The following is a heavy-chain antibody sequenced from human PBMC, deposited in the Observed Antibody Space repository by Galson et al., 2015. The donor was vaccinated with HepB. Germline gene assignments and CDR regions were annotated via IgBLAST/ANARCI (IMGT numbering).Heavy chain of an antibody. Sequence: SVKVSCKASGYTFTSYDINWVRQATGQGLEWMGWMNPNSGNTGYAQKFQGRVTMTRNTSISTAYMELSSLRSEDTAVYYCASAILRYYYMDVWGKGTTVTVSS. CDR2: MNPNSGNT. V-gene: IGHV1-8*01. J-gene: IGHJ6*03. D-gene: IGHD2-15*01. CDR3: ASAILRYYYMDV. CDR1: GYTFTSYD.